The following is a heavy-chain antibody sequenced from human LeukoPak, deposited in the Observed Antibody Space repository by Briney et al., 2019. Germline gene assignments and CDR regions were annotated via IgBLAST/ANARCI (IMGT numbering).Heavy chain of an antibody. V-gene: IGHV4-38-2*02. CDR3: ARGELLLDAFDI. J-gene: IGHJ3*02. CDR2: IYHSGSS. D-gene: IGHD1-26*01. Sequence: SETLSLTCTVSGYSISSGYFWGWIWQPPGKGLEWIGSIYHSGSSYYNPSLNSRVTISVDTSKNQFSLKLSSVTAADTAVYYCARGELLLDAFDIWGQGTMVTVSS. CDR1: GYSISSGYF.